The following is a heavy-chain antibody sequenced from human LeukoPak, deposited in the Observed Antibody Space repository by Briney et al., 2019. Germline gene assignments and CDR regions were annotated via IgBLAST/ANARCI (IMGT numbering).Heavy chain of an antibody. V-gene: IGHV4-61*08. CDR3: ASTPPQIKMGKTVLGTLDFIN. CDR2: IYYSGST. Sequence: SETLSLTCTVSGGSISSGDYYWSWIRQPPGKGLEWIGYIYYSGSTNYNPSLKSRVTISVDTSKNQFSLKLSSVTAADTAVYYCASTPPQIKMGKTVLGTLDFINWGQGTLVTVSS. CDR1: GGSISSGDYY. J-gene: IGHJ4*02. D-gene: IGHD6-19*01.